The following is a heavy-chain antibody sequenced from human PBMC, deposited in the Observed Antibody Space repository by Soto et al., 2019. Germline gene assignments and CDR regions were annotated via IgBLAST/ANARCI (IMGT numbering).Heavy chain of an antibody. V-gene: IGHV3-21*01. J-gene: IGHJ6*02. Sequence: GGSLRLSCAASGFTFSSYSMNWVRQAPGKGLEWVSSISSSSSYIYYADSVKGRFTISRDNAKNSLYLQMNSLRAEDTAVYYCARCIRAPGGYDFCGGMDVWGQGTTVTVSS. D-gene: IGHD3-3*01. CDR2: ISSSSSYI. CDR3: ARCIRAPGGYDFCGGMDV. CDR1: GFTFSSYS.